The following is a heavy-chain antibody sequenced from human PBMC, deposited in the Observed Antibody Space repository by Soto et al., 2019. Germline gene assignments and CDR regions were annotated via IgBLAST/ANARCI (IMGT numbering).Heavy chain of an antibody. V-gene: IGHV3-30-3*01. D-gene: IGHD4-17*01. J-gene: IGHJ4*02. CDR2: ISYDGSNK. CDR3: SRDADYGVLYFDY. Sequence: AGGSLRLSCAASGFTFSSYAMHWVRQAPGKGLEWVAVISYDGSNKYYADSVKGRFTISRDNSKNTLYLQMNSLRAEDTAVYYWSRDADYGVLYFDYWGQGTLVTVSS. CDR1: GFTFSSYA.